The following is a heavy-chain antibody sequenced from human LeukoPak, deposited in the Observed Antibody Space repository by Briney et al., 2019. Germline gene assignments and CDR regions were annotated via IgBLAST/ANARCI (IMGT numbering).Heavy chain of an antibody. Sequence: SSETLSLNCTVSGGSISSSSYYWGWIRQPPGKGLEWIGSIYYSGSTYYNPSLKSRVTISVDTSKNQFSLKLSSVTAADTAVYYCAHGKNRGYHYYYYMDVWGKGTTVTVSS. CDR1: GGSISSSSYY. V-gene: IGHV4-39*01. D-gene: IGHD1-14*01. J-gene: IGHJ6*03. CDR3: AHGKNRGYHYYYYMDV. CDR2: IYYSGST.